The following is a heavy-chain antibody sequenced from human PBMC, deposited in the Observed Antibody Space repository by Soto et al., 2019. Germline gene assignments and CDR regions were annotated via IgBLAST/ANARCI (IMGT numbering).Heavy chain of an antibody. CDR3: KRSPQKLYEPYFDY. J-gene: IGHJ4*02. CDR1: GFTVSSNY. Sequence: GGSLRLSCAASGFTVSSNYMSWVRQAPGKGLEWVSVIYSGGSTYYADSVKGRFTTSRDNSKNTLYLQMNSLRAEDTAVYKCKRSPQKLYEPYFDYWGQGTLVTVSS. D-gene: IGHD3-10*01. CDR2: IYSGGST. V-gene: IGHV3-53*01.